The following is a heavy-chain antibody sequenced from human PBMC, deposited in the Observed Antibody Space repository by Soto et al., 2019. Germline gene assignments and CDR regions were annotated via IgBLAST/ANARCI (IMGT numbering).Heavy chain of an antibody. Sequence: SETLSLTCTVSGDSITSNSYFWAWIRQPPGKGLEWIGSIYYSGTTYYNPSLKSRVTISVDRSKKQFSLKLSSVTAADTAVYYCARRLYYDSSGFEGGGMDVWGQGTTVTVS. CDR2: IYYSGTT. CDR1: GDSITSNSYF. V-gene: IGHV4-39*01. CDR3: ARRLYYDSSGFEGGGMDV. D-gene: IGHD3-22*01. J-gene: IGHJ6*02.